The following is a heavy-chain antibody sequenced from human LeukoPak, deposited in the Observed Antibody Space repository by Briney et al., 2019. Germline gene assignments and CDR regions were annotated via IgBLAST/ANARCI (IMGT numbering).Heavy chain of an antibody. CDR3: ARLRDLYNCFDP. D-gene: IGHD5-24*01. CDR1: GYSISSGYY. CDR2: IHHSGST. V-gene: IGHV4-38-2*01. J-gene: IGHJ5*02. Sequence: SETPSLTCVVSGYSISSGYYWGWIRQPPGKGLEWIATIHHSGSTYYSPSLKSRVTISVDTSKNQFSLTLSSVTAADTAVYYCARLRDLYNCFDPWGQGTLVIVSS.